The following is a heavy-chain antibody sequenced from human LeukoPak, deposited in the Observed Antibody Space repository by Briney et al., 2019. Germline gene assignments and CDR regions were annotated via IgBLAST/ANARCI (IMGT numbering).Heavy chain of an antibody. CDR1: GGSISSGGYS. Sequence: TLSLTCAVSGGSISSGGYSWSWIRQPPGKGLEWIGYIYHSGSTYYNPSLKSRVTISVDRSKNQFSLKLSSVTAADTAVYYCARSPLYYYDSSGYTSPYYFDYWGQGTLVTVSS. D-gene: IGHD3-22*01. V-gene: IGHV4-30-2*01. J-gene: IGHJ4*02. CDR2: IYHSGST. CDR3: ARSPLYYYDSSGYTSPYYFDY.